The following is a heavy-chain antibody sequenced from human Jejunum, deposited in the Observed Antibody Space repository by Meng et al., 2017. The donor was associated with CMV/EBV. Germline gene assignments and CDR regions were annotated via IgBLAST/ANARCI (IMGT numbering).Heavy chain of an antibody. CDR3: ASPLGILGIVDL. J-gene: IGHJ2*01. Sequence: QLQLQGAGPGLVKPSETLSLTCTVSGGSISSSSYYWGWICQPPGKGLEWIGSIYYSGSTYYNPSLKSRVTISVDTSKNQFSLKLSSVTAADTAVYYCASPLGILGIVDLWGRGTLVTVSS. D-gene: IGHD7-27*01. CDR2: IYYSGST. V-gene: IGHV4-39*01. CDR1: GGSISSSSYY.